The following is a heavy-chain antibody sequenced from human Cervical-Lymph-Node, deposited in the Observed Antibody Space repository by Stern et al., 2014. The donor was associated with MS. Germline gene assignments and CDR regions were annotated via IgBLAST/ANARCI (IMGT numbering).Heavy chain of an antibody. CDR2: MYSGGST. V-gene: IGHV3-66*02. J-gene: IGHJ4*02. CDR1: GFSVSSNY. CDR3: ASRPTLDRI. Sequence: VQLVESGGGLVQPGGSLRLSCAASGFSVSSNYMSWVRQAPGKGLEWVTIMYSGGSTTYGDSMKGRFTITRDNSKNTLYLQMNSLRAEDTAVYYCASRPTLDRIWGQGTLVTVSS. D-gene: IGHD2-15*01.